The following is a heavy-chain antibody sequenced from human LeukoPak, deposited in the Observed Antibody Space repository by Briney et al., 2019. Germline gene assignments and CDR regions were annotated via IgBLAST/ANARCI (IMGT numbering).Heavy chain of an antibody. CDR1: GFTFSSYG. J-gene: IGHJ3*02. Sequence: GRSLRLSCAASGFTFSSYGMHWVRQAPGKGLEWAAVIWYDGSNKYYADSVKGRFTISRDNSKNTLYLQMNSLRAEDTAVYYCARGYGDFAFDIWGQGTMVTVSS. V-gene: IGHV3-33*01. D-gene: IGHD4-17*01. CDR2: IWYDGSNK. CDR3: ARGYGDFAFDI.